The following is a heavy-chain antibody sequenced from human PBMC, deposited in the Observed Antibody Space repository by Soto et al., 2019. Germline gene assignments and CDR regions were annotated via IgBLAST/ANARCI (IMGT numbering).Heavy chain of an antibody. V-gene: IGHV3-73*01. CDR1: GFTFSGSA. CDR2: IRSKANSYAT. Sequence: GGSLRLSCAASGFTFSGSAMHWVRQASGKGLEWVGRIRSKANSYATAYAASVKGRFTDSRDDSKNTAYLQMNSLKTEDTAVYYCTRPRGDCSGGSCYLDYYMDVWGKGTTVTVSS. J-gene: IGHJ6*03. CDR3: TRPRGDCSGGSCYLDYYMDV. D-gene: IGHD2-15*01.